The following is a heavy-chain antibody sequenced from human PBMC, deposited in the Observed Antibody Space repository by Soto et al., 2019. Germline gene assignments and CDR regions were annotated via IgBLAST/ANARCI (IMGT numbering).Heavy chain of an antibody. V-gene: IGHV3-23*01. Sequence: EVQLLESGGGLVQPGGSLRLSCAASGFTFSDYALSWVRQAPGKGLEWVSTISTSGGDTYYADSVKGRFTISRDNSKSTVFLQVNSVRAEDTAMYYGAVSGAGMADYWGQGALLTVSS. CDR3: AVSGAGMADY. CDR2: ISTSGGDT. J-gene: IGHJ4*02. D-gene: IGHD6-19*01. CDR1: GFTFSDYA.